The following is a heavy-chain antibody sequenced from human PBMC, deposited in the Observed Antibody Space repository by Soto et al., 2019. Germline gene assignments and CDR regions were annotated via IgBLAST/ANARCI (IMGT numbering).Heavy chain of an antibody. V-gene: IGHV4-34*01. D-gene: IGHD3-10*01. CDR3: ARGSVLWFGEYDL. CDR2: INHTGST. CDR1: GGSFSGYY. Sequence: LSLTCAVYGGSFSGYYWSWIRQPPGKGLEWIGEINHTGSTKDNPSLKSRVTISVDTSKNQFSLKLSSVTAADTAVYYCARGSVLWFGEYDLWGRGTLVTVSS. J-gene: IGHJ2*01.